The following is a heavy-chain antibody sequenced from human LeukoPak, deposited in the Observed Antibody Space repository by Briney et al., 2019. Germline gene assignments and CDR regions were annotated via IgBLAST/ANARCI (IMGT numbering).Heavy chain of an antibody. J-gene: IGHJ2*01. D-gene: IGHD2-2*01. CDR2: IYYSGST. V-gene: IGHV4-31*03. CDR1: GGSISSGGYY. CDR3: ARDRAGMPFDL. Sequence: SETLSLTCTVSGGSISSGGYYWSWIRQHPGKGLEWIGYIYYSGSTYYNPSLKSRVTISVDTSKNQFSLKLSSVTAADTAVYYCARDRAGMPFDLWGRGTLVTVSS.